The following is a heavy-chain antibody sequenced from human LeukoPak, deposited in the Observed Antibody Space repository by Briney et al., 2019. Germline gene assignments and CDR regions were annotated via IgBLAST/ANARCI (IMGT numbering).Heavy chain of an antibody. V-gene: IGHV3-30*18. CDR2: ISYDGSNK. CDR1: GFTFSSYG. D-gene: IGHD3-3*01. J-gene: IGHJ4*02. Sequence: PGGSLRLSCAASGFTFSSYGMHWVRQAPGKGLEWVAVISYDGSNKYYADSVKGRFTISRDNSKNTLYLQMNSLRAEDTAVYYCAKGLRSDGFWSGYYTGLDYWGQGTLVTVSS. CDR3: AKGLRSDGFWSGYYTGLDY.